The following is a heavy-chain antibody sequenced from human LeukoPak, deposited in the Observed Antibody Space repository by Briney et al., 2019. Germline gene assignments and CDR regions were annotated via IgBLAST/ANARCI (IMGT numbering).Heavy chain of an antibody. CDR1: GYTFTGYY. CDR3: ARVGIRVAINFDN. D-gene: IGHD3-3*01. J-gene: IGHJ4*02. Sequence: ASVKVSCKASGYTFTGYYMHWVRQAPGQGLEWMGWINPNSGGTNYAQKFQGRVTMTRDTSISTAHMELSRLRSDDTAVYYCARVGIRVAINFDNWGQGALVTVSS. V-gene: IGHV1-2*02. CDR2: INPNSGGT.